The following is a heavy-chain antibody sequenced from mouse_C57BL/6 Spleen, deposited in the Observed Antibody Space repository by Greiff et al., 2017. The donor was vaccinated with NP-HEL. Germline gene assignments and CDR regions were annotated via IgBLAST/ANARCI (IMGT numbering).Heavy chain of an antibody. Sequence: QVQLQQPGAELVRPGTSVKLSCKASGYTFTSYWMHWVKQRPGQGLEWIGVIDPSDSYTNYNQKFKGKATLTVDTSSSTAYMQLSSLTSEDSALSYGARTGWGYGNGWGQGST. D-gene: IGHD3-1*01. CDR2: IDPSDSYT. V-gene: IGHV1-59*01. CDR1: GYTFTSYW. CDR3: ARTGWGYGNG. J-gene: IGHJ2*01.